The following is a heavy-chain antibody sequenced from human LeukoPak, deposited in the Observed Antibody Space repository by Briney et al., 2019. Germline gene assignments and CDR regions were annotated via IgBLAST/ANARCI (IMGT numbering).Heavy chain of an antibody. CDR2: IYYSGST. CDR3: ATGGWLRGDY. D-gene: IGHD5-12*01. J-gene: IGHJ4*02. CDR1: GCSVSSGSYY. Sequence: SETLSLTCTVSGCSVSSGSYYWSWIRQPPGKGLEWIGSIYYSGSTNYNPSLTRRVTISVDTSKTPFSPKLSSVTAADTAVSYCATGGWLRGDYWGQGTLVTVSS. V-gene: IGHV4-61*01.